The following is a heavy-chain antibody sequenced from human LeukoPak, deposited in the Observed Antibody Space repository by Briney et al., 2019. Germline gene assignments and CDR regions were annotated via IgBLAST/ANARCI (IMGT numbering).Heavy chain of an antibody. V-gene: IGHV4-38-2*02. CDR1: GYSISSGYY. Sequence: SETLSLTCTVSGYSISSGYYWGWIRQPPGKGLEWIGSIYHSGSTYYNPSLKSRVTISVDTSKNQFSLKLSSVTAADTAVYYCARGDFWSGYYTLDYWGQGTLVTVSS. CDR2: IYHSGST. J-gene: IGHJ4*02. CDR3: ARGDFWSGYYTLDY. D-gene: IGHD3-3*01.